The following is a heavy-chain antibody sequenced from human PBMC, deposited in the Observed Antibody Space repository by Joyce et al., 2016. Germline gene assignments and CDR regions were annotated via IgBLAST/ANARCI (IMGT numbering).Heavy chain of an antibody. V-gene: IGHV3-23*01. D-gene: IGHD3-22*01. Sequence: EVQLLESGGGLVQPGGSLRLSCAASGFTFSSYAMSWVRQAPGKGLEWVSAISGGGGRTYYADTVKGRFTISRDNSKNTRYLQMNSLRAEDTAVYYCAKDYYDSSAGIDYLDYWGQGTLVTVSS. CDR2: ISGGGGRT. CDR3: AKDYYDSSAGIDYLDY. CDR1: GFTFSSYA. J-gene: IGHJ4*02.